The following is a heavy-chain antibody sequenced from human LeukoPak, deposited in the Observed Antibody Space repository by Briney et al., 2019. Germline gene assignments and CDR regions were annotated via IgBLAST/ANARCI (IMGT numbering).Heavy chain of an antibody. CDR3: AGDHRGHYDRGLDH. CDR2: ISSTSPTI. J-gene: IGHJ4*02. V-gene: IGHV3-48*01. Sequence: PGGSLRLSCAASGFIFSSYSMNWVPQAPGRGLEWISYISSTSPTIYYEASVKGRFTISRDNAKNSPYLVLNILRAEDTGTYYCAGDHRGHYDRGLDHWGQGTLVTVSS. D-gene: IGHD3-10*02. CDR1: GFIFSSYS.